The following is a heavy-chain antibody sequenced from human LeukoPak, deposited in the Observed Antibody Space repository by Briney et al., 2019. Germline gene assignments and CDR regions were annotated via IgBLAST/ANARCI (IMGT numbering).Heavy chain of an antibody. CDR1: GGSISSHY. J-gene: IGHJ6*03. V-gene: IGHV4-59*11. Sequence: SETLSLTCTVYGGSISSHYWTWIRQPPGKGLEWIGYIHHSGSTNYNPSLKSRVTISLDTSKSQFSLKLSSVTAADTAVYYCARATGIYDFWGGYYNYYYMDVWGKGTTVTVSS. CDR2: IHHSGST. D-gene: IGHD3-3*01. CDR3: ARATGIYDFWGGYYNYYYMDV.